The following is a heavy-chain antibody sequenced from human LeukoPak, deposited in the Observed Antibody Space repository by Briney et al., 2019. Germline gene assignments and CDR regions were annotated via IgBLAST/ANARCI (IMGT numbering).Heavy chain of an antibody. CDR3: ARGECCSSISCYELYYFDY. CDR1: GYTFTSYG. CDR2: ISAYNGNT. J-gene: IGHJ4*02. V-gene: IGHV1-18*01. Sequence: GASVKVSCKASGYTFTSYGISWVRQAPGQGLEWMGWISAYNGNTNYAQKLQGRVTMTTDTSTSTAYMELRSLRSDDTAVYYCARGECCSSISCYELYYFDYWGQGTLVTVSS. D-gene: IGHD2-2*01.